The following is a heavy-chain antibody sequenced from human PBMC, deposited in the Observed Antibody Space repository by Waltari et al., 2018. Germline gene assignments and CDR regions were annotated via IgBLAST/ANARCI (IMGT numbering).Heavy chain of an antibody. V-gene: IGHV3-33*01. Sequence: QVHLLESGGGGVQPGTSLRLSCTVSGFPFFNTGMPWVRQAPGKGLEWVAVIWHDGSQTYYGDSVKGRFTISRDNSKNMVYLQVDSLKVEDTAVYYCAREGISGSGEYYGMDVWGQGTTVTVS. CDR2: IWHDGSQT. CDR1: GFPFFNTG. CDR3: AREGISGSGEYYGMDV. D-gene: IGHD1-26*01. J-gene: IGHJ6*02.